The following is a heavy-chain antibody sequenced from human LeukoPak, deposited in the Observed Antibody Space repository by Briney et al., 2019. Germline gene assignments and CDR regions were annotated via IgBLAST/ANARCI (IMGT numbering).Heavy chain of an antibody. D-gene: IGHD6-13*01. CDR3: ARHTPAAGTDNWFDP. J-gene: IGHJ5*02. CDR2: ISKSGSS. Sequence: PSETLSLTCTVSGDSISGFYWSWIRQSPGNGLEWIGYISKSGSSSYNPSLKSRVTISVDKPKSQFSLRLSSVTAADTAVYYCARHTPAAGTDNWFDPWGQGTLVTVSS. CDR1: GDSISGFY. V-gene: IGHV4-59*08.